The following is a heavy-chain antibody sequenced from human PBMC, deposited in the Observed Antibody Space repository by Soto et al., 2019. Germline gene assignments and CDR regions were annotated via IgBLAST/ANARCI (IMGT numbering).Heavy chain of an antibody. D-gene: IGHD3-22*01. V-gene: IGHV1-3*01. CDR3: ARDLDPXLPPSRRKWLPSYYFDY. J-gene: IGHJ4*02. CDR2: INAGNGNT. CDR1: GYTFTSYA. Sequence: ASVKVSCKASGYTFTSYAMHWVRQAPGQRLEWRGWINAGNGNTKYSQKFQGRVTITRDTSASTAYMELSSLRSEDTAVYYCARDLDPXLPPSRRKWLPSYYFDYWGQGTLVTVSS.